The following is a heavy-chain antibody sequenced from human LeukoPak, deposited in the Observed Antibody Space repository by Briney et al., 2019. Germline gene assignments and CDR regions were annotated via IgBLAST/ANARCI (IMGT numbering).Heavy chain of an antibody. Sequence: GASVKVSCKASGFIFTGYYMHWVRQAPGQGLEWMGWIIPNSGVTNYARKFQGRVTMTRDTSISTAYMELSSLRSDDTAVYYCAREGQFSGTYYGGGWFDPWGQGTLVTVSS. CDR1: GFIFTGYY. V-gene: IGHV1-2*02. CDR3: AREGQFSGTYYGGGWFDP. CDR2: IIPNSGVT. J-gene: IGHJ5*02. D-gene: IGHD1-26*01.